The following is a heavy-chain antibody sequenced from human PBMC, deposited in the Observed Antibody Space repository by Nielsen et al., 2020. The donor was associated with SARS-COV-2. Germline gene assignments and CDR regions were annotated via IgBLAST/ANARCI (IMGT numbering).Heavy chain of an antibody. D-gene: IGHD2-15*01. J-gene: IGHJ6*03. V-gene: IGHV5-10-1*01. Sequence: GESLKISCKGSGYSFTSYWISWVRQMPGKGLEWMGRIDPSDSYTNYSPSFQGHVTISADKSISTAYPQWSSLKASDTAMYYCARQPMGCSGGSCYYYMDVWGKGTTVTVSS. CDR2: IDPSDSYT. CDR1: GYSFTSYW. CDR3: ARQPMGCSGGSCYYYMDV.